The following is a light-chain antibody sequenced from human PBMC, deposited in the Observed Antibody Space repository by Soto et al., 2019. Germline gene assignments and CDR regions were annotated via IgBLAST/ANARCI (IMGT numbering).Light chain of an antibody. CDR2: DVT. V-gene: IGLV2-14*01. CDR3: SSYTSFKTLV. CDR1: SSDVGGYKY. J-gene: IGLJ1*01. Sequence: QSALTQPASVSESPGQSITISCTGSSSDVGGYKYVSWYQQHPGTAPKLLIYDVTNRPSGVSNRFSGSKSGYTASLTISGLQSEDEADYYCSSYTSFKTLVFGTGTKVTVL.